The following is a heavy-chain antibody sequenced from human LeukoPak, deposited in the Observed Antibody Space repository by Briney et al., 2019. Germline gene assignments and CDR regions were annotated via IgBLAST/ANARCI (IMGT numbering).Heavy chain of an antibody. CDR2: ISSNGGST. D-gene: IGHD6-6*01. V-gene: IGHV3-64*01. J-gene: IGHJ3*02. Sequence: GGSLRLSCAASGFTFSNYAMQWVRQAPGKGLEYVSAISSNGGSTYYANSVKGRFTISRDNYKNMLYLQMGSLRVEDMAVYYCARWVSTSYDAFDIWGQGTMVTVSS. CDR3: ARWVSTSYDAFDI. CDR1: GFTFSNYA.